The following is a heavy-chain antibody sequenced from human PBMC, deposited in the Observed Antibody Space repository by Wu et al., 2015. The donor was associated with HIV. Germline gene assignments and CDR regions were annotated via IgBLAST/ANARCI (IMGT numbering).Heavy chain of an antibody. J-gene: IGHJ5*02. CDR2: ITTYNGQT. V-gene: IGHV1-18*01. CDR1: GYTFTTHA. D-gene: IGHD1-1*01. CDR3: ARDGSLSALENWFDP. Sequence: QVQLVQSGGDVKKSGASVKVSCKASGYTFTTHAITWVRQAPGQRPEWMGWITTYNGQTTSAREFQDRLTMTTDMSTKTGYMELRSLRSDDTAIYYCARDGSLSALENWFDPWGQGTLVIVSS.